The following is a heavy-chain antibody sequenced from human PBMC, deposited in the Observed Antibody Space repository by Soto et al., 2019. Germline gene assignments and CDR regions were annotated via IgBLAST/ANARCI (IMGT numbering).Heavy chain of an antibody. Sequence: SGKVSCKASGYTFTNSGISWVRQAPGQGLEWMGWIGAYNGHTKYAQKLQGRVTMTTDTSTSTAYMELRSLKSDDTAVYYCAREDYYDSSGYLPVRYYFGMDVWGQGATVTVSS. J-gene: IGHJ6*02. CDR1: GYTFTNSG. D-gene: IGHD3-22*01. CDR3: AREDYYDSSGYLPVRYYFGMDV. V-gene: IGHV1-18*01. CDR2: IGAYNGHT.